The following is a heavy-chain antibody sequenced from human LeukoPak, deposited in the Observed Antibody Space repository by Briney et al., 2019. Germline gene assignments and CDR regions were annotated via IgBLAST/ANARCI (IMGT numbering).Heavy chain of an antibody. J-gene: IGHJ4*02. CDR2: ISPTGSTT. CDR3: ARGPNSNWSGLDF. Sequence: PGGSLRLSCTAYGFSFSGHWMHWARQLPGKGLVWVSRISPTGSTTSYADSVKGRFTVSRDNAKNTLYLQVNNLRAEDTAVYYCARGPNSNWSGLDFWGQGTLLTVSS. CDR1: GFSFSGHW. V-gene: IGHV3-74*01. D-gene: IGHD6-6*01.